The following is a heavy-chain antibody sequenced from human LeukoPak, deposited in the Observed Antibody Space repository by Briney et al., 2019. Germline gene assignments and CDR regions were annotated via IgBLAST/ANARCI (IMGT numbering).Heavy chain of an antibody. Sequence: GGSLRLSCAASGFTFSSYDMHWVRQAPGKGLEWVAVISYDGSNKKYADSVKGRFTISRENSKNTVYLQMNSLRAEDTAVYYCAKGYYDSFDYRGQGTLVTVSS. J-gene: IGHJ4*02. D-gene: IGHD3-22*01. CDR1: GFTFSSYD. V-gene: IGHV3-30*18. CDR2: ISYDGSNK. CDR3: AKGYYDSFDY.